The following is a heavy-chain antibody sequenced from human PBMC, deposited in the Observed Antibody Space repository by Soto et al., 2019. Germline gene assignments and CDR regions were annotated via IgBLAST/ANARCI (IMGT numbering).Heavy chain of an antibody. V-gene: IGHV3-11*01. CDR1: GFIFSDYY. CDR2: ISSSGDTI. D-gene: IGHD6-13*01. J-gene: IGHJ4*02. Sequence: QVQLVESGGGLVKPGGSLRLSCAASGFIFSDYYMTWIRQAPGKGLEWISYISSSGDTIYYADSVKGRFTISRDNVKNSLYMQMKSLRAEDTADYYCARGYSRSWYAIDNWGQGTLVTVSS. CDR3: ARGYSRSWYAIDN.